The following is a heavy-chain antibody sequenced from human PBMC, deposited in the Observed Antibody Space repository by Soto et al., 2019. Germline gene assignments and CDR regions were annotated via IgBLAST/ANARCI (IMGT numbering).Heavy chain of an antibody. CDR1: GDSFTNYW. V-gene: IGHV5-51*01. D-gene: IGHD2-21*01. CDR2: IYPGDSDT. J-gene: IGHJ6*02. CDR3: ARTGFTYSSYSMDV. Sequence: PGESLKISCKGSGDSFTNYWIGWVRQMPGKGLERMGIIYPGDSDTIYSPSFRGQVSISADKSISTAFLQWSSLKASDTAMYYCARTGFTYSSYSMDVWGQGTTVTVSS.